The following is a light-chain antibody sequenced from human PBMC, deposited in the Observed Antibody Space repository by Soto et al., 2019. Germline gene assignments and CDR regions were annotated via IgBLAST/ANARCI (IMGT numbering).Light chain of an antibody. J-gene: IGKJ2*01. CDR3: QQRSNWPRT. CDR1: QSVSTY. CDR2: DAS. V-gene: IGKV3-11*01. Sequence: DIVLTQSPATLSLSPGERATLSCRASQSVSTYLAWFQQKPDQAPRLLIYDASNRATGIPARFSGSGSGTDFTLTISSLEPEDFAVYYCQQRSNWPRTFGQGTKLEIK.